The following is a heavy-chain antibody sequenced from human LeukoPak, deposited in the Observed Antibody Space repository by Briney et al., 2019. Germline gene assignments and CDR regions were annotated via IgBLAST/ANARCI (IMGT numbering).Heavy chain of an antibody. CDR1: GFTFARHA. J-gene: IGHJ4*02. CDR3: AREGGSCTSNSCSDYFDY. Sequence: GGSLRLSCAGSGFTFARHALTWVRQAPGKGLDWVSTISGGGGSTHYADSVKGRFTISRDNSRDTVFLQMNNLRVEDTAIYYCAREGGSCTSNSCSDYFDYWGQGTLVTVSS. D-gene: IGHD5-12*01. V-gene: IGHV3-23*01. CDR2: ISGGGGST.